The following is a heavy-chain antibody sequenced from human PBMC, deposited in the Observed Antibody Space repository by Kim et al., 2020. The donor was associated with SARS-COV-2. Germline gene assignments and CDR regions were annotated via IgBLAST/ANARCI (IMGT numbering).Heavy chain of an antibody. CDR1: GYTFSTYW. V-gene: IGHV5-51*01. Sequence: GESLKISCKGSGYTFSTYWITWVRQVPGKGLEWMGIIYPADSDTRYSPSFQGQVTISADKSINTAYLQWNSLKASDSAMYYCARPVRPGYYYGMDVWGQG. CDR3: ARPVRPGYYYGMDV. J-gene: IGHJ6*02. CDR2: IYPADSDT.